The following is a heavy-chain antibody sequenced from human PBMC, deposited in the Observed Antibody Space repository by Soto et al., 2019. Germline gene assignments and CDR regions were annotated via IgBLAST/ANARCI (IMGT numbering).Heavy chain of an antibody. CDR1: GGSISSYY. D-gene: IGHD6-19*01. CDR3: ATGIAVAGTLDYFDY. CDR2: IYYSGST. Sequence: KSSETLSLTCTVSGGSISSYYWSWIRQPPGKGLEWIGYIYYSGSTNYNPSLKSRVTISVDTSKNQFSLKLSSVTAADTAVYYCATGIAVAGTLDYFDYWGQGALVTVSS. V-gene: IGHV4-59*01. J-gene: IGHJ4*02.